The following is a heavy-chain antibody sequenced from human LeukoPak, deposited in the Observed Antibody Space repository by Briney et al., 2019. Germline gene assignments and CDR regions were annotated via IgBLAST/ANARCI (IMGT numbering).Heavy chain of an antibody. Sequence: ASVKVSCKASGYTFTDYYMHWVRLAPGQGLEWMGWINPNSGDTNYAQKFQGRVTMTRDTSISTAYMELSSLRSDDTAVYYCARVASRGRHFDYWGQGTLVTVSS. J-gene: IGHJ4*02. CDR2: INPNSGDT. CDR3: ARVASRGRHFDY. D-gene: IGHD3-16*01. CDR1: GYTFTDYY. V-gene: IGHV1-2*02.